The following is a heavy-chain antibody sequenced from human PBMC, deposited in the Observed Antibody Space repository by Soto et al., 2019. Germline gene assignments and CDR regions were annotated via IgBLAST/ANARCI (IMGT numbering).Heavy chain of an antibody. J-gene: IGHJ4*02. Sequence: SETLSLTCTVSGVSGGSISSYYWSWIRQPPGKGLEWIGHIYYSGSTNCSPSPKSRVTISGDTSKNQFSLKLISVTAADTAVYYCAALYYDYSGYYYFDYWGQGALVTVSS. D-gene: IGHD3-22*01. CDR3: AALYYDYSGYYYFDY. CDR2: IYYSGST. CDR1: GGSISSYY. V-gene: IGHV4-59*01.